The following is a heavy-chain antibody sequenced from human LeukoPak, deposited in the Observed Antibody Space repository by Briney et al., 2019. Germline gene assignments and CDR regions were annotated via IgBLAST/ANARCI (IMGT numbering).Heavy chain of an antibody. CDR3: ARGKSGSYLSRFDD. CDR1: GYTFSTYD. V-gene: IGHV1-8*01. Sequence: ASVKVSCKASGYTFSTYDINWVRQATGRGLEWMGWMNPNSGNTGYAQKFQDRVTMTRNTSISTAYMELSSLRSEDTAVYYCARGKSGSYLSRFDDWGQGTLVTVSS. CDR2: MNPNSGNT. J-gene: IGHJ4*02. D-gene: IGHD1-26*01.